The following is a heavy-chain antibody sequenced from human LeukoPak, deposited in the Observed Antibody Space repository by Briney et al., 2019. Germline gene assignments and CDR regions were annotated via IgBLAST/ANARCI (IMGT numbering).Heavy chain of an antibody. Sequence: ASVKVSCKPSGYSFSTFGISWVRQAPGQGLEWMGWISVYNGDTKYAQNFQGRVTMSTDTSTSTAYMGLRSLRFDDTAVYYCARDGGLYYGSGTFVGVWGQGTLVTVSS. V-gene: IGHV1-18*01. D-gene: IGHD3-10*01. J-gene: IGHJ4*02. CDR2: ISVYNGDT. CDR1: GYSFSTFG. CDR3: ARDGGLYYGSGTFVGV.